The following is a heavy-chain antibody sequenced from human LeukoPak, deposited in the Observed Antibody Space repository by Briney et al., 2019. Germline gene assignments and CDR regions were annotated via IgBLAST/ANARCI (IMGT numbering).Heavy chain of an antibody. CDR1: GFTLSSYE. Sequence: GGSLRLSCAASGFTLSSYEMSWVRQAPGKGLEWVSYISNSGSTIYYADSVKGRFTISRDNAKNSLYLQMNSLRAEDTAVYYCARAAITMIRGGPNDAFDIWGQGTMVTVSS. V-gene: IGHV3-48*03. D-gene: IGHD3-10*01. CDR2: ISNSGSTI. J-gene: IGHJ3*02. CDR3: ARAAITMIRGGPNDAFDI.